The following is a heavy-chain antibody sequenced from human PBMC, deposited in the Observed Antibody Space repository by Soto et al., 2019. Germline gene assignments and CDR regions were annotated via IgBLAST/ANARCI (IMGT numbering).Heavy chain of an antibody. J-gene: IGHJ6*02. CDR3: AKETPQHVDYGDYDAYYYYGMDV. D-gene: IGHD4-17*01. V-gene: IGHV3-23*01. Sequence: EVQLLESGGGLVQPGGSLRLSCAASGFTFSSYAMSWVRQAPGKGLEWVSAISGSGGSTYYADSVKGRFTISRDNSKNTLYLQMNSLRAEDTAVYYCAKETPQHVDYGDYDAYYYYGMDVWGQGTTVTVSS. CDR2: ISGSGGST. CDR1: GFTFSSYA.